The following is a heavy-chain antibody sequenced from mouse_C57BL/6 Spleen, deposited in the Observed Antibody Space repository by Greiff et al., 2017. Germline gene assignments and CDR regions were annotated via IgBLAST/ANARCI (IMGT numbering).Heavy chain of an antibody. CDR2: IWRGGST. V-gene: IGHV2-5*01. J-gene: IGHJ2*01. D-gene: IGHD1-1*01. Sequence: VQVVESGPGLVQPSQSLSITCTVSGFSLTSYGVHWVRQSPGKGLEWLGVIWRGGSTDYNAAFMSRLSITKDNSKSQVFFKMNSLQADDTAIYYCAKDSSGSSLNYFDYWGQGTTLTVSA. CDR3: AKDSSGSSLNYFDY. CDR1: GFSLTSYG.